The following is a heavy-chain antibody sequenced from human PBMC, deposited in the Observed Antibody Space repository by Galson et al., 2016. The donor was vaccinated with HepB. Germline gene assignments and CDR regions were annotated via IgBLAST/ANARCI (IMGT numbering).Heavy chain of an antibody. CDR1: GHIFSDSW. J-gene: IGHJ4*02. Sequence: QSGAEVKKPGESLKISCKGSGHIFSDSWIGWVRQMPGKGLEWMGIIHPADSDTRYSPSFQGQVTISADKSTNTAYLQWGGLQASDTAVYYCATPPLTIYTSGWETPMAYWGQGTLVTVSS. CDR2: IHPADSDT. D-gene: IGHD6-19*01. V-gene: IGHV5-51*01. CDR3: ATPPLTIYTSGWETPMAY.